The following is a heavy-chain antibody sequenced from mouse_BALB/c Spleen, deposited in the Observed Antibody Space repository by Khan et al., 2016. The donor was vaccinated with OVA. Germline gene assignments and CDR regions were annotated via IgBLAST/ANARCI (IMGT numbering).Heavy chain of an antibody. V-gene: IGHV5-6-5*01. D-gene: IGHD1-1*01. Sequence: LVQSGGGLVKPGGPLKLSCAASGFTFSSYAMSWVRQTPEKRLEWVASISSGGSTYYPDSVKGRFTISRDNARNILYLQMSSLRSEDTAMYYCASPLYYYGSSYVDYWGQGTTLTVSS. CDR1: GFTFSSYA. J-gene: IGHJ2*01. CDR3: ASPLYYYGSSYVDY. CDR2: ISSGGST.